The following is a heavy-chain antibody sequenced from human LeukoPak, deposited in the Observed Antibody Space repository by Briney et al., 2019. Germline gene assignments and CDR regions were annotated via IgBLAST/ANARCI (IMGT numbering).Heavy chain of an antibody. CDR1: GFTFSSYA. V-gene: IGHV3-30*02. J-gene: IGHJ6*03. D-gene: IGHD3-10*01. CDR2: IRYNGNNQ. CDR3: AKDSAFYYIDV. Sequence: PGRSLRLSCAASGFTFSSYAMHWVRQAPGKGLEWVAFIRYNGNNQYYADSVKGRFTISRDNSKNTLYLQMNSLKGDDTAGYYCAKDSAFYYIDVWGKGTTVIISS.